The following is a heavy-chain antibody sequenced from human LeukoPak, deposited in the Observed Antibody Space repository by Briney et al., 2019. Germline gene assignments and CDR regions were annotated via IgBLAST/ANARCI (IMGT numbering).Heavy chain of an antibody. CDR2: VDPEDGET. CDR3: ATGLDYYDSSGPSY. CDR1: GYTFTDYY. D-gene: IGHD3-22*01. Sequence: ASVKVSCKVSGYTFTDYYMHWVQQAPGKGLEWMGLVDPEDGETIYAEKFQGRVTITADTSTDTAYMELSSLRSEDTAVYYCATGLDYYDSSGPSYGGQGPLVPVSS. J-gene: IGHJ4*02. V-gene: IGHV1-69-2*01.